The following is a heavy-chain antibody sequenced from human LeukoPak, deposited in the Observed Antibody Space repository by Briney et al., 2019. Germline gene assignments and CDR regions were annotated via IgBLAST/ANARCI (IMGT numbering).Heavy chain of an antibody. J-gene: IGHJ4*02. CDR2: INPNSGGT. Sequence: ASVKVSCKASGYTFTGYYMHWVRQAPGQGLEWMGRINPNSGGTNYAQKFQGRVTMTRDTSISTAYMELSRLRSDDTAVYYCARALAVVLAAIPRGFGYWGQGTLVTVSS. CDR1: GYTFTGYY. V-gene: IGHV1-2*06. CDR3: ARALAVVLAAIPRGFGY. D-gene: IGHD2-2*01.